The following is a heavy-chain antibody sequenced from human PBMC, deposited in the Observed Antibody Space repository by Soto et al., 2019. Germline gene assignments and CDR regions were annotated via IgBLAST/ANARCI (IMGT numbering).Heavy chain of an antibody. Sequence: SETLALTCTVSGGSIRSSSYYWGWIRQPPGKGLEWIGSIYYSGSTYYNPSLKSRVTISVDTSKNQFSLKLSSVTAADTAVYYCARLESLRWLYFDYWGQGTLVTVSS. CDR1: GGSIRSSSYY. CDR2: IYYSGST. CDR3: ARLESLRWLYFDY. V-gene: IGHV4-39*01. J-gene: IGHJ4*02. D-gene: IGHD4-17*01.